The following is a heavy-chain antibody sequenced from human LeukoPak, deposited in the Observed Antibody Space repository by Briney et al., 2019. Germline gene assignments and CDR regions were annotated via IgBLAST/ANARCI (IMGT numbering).Heavy chain of an antibody. V-gene: IGHV4-34*08. CDR2: INHSGST. CDR1: GFNLDDFG. CDR3: ATISWPGRGSRFDP. J-gene: IGHJ5*02. Sequence: ESLRLSCAASGFNLDDFGMSWVRQRPGKGLEWIGEINHSGSTNYNPSLKSRVTISVDTSKNQFSLKVTSVTAADTAIYYCATISWPGRGSRFDPWGQGTLVTVSS. D-gene: IGHD5-24*01.